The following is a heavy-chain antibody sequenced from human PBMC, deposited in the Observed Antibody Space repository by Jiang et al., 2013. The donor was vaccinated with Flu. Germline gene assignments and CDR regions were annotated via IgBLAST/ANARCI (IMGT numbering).Heavy chain of an antibody. D-gene: IGHD1-1*01. J-gene: IGHJ4*02. V-gene: IGHV3-33*05. CDR3: VRDRRVTGTIFDY. CDR1: GFSLTAYE. Sequence: GGVVQPGRSLRLSCVASGFSLTAYEIDWVRQAPGKGLEWVAVLALDGTTKYYADSVRGRFSISRDNAKNTAYLQMNSLRGEDTALYYCVRDRRVTGTIFDYWGQGTLVTVS. CDR2: LALDGTTK.